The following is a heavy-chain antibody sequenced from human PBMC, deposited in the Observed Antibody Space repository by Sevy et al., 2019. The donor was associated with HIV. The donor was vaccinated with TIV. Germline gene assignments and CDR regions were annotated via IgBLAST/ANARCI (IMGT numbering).Heavy chain of an antibody. V-gene: IGHV3-48*03. CDR1: GFTFSSYE. J-gene: IGHJ6*02. CDR2: ISSSGSTI. D-gene: IGHD6-13*01. CDR3: AREFIAETYMDA. Sequence: GGSLRLSCAASGFTFSSYEMNWVRQAPGKGLEWVSYISSSGSTIYYTDSVKGRFTISRDNAKNSLYLQMNSLRAEDTAVYYCAREFIAETYMDAWGQGTTVTVSS.